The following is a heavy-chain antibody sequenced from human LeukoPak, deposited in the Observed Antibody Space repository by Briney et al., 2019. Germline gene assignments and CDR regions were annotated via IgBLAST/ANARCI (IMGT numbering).Heavy chain of an antibody. CDR3: AKEADGSGRAGYYYYMDV. V-gene: IGHV3-30*02. D-gene: IGHD3-10*01. Sequence: GGSLRLSCAASGFTFSTYGMHWVRQAPGKGLEWVAFIRTDGSNEFYADSVKGRFTISRDNSKNTLYLQMNSLRAEDTAVYYCAKEADGSGRAGYYYYMDVWGKGTTVTVSS. CDR1: GFTFSTYG. J-gene: IGHJ6*03. CDR2: IRTDGSNE.